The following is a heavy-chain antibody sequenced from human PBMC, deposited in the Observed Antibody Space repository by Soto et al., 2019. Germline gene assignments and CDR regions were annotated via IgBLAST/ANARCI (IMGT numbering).Heavy chain of an antibody. J-gene: IGHJ6*02. D-gene: IGHD4-17*01. V-gene: IGHV1-8*01. CDR2: MNPNSGNT. Sequence: RASVKVSCKASGYTFTSYDINWVRQATGQGLEWMGWMNPNSGNTGYAQKFQGRVTMTRNTSISTAYMELSSLRSEDTAVYYCARGRSGAVTTYWNYYYGMDVWGQGTTVTVSS. CDR1: GYTFTSYD. CDR3: ARGRSGAVTTYWNYYYGMDV.